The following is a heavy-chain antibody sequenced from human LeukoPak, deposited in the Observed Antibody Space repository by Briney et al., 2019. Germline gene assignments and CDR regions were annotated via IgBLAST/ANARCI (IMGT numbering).Heavy chain of an antibody. CDR3: VKTGGYSNTWYEY. D-gene: IGHD6-13*01. CDR1: GLTFGSYA. J-gene: IGHJ4*02. V-gene: IGHV3-23*01. Sequence: PGGSLRLSCAGSGLTFGSYAMSWVRQAPGKGLECVSGISADAGSTYYADSVKGRVTISRDDSKNTLYLQMNSLRADDTAMYHCVKTGGYSNTWYEYWGQGTLVIVSS. CDR2: ISADAGST.